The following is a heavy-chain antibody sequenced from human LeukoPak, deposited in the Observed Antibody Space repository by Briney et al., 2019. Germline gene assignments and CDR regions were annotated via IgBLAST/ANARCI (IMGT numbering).Heavy chain of an antibody. CDR1: GFIFSTYN. CDR3: ARTATSDGPTMVRGVQRFDP. D-gene: IGHD3-10*01. CDR2: ISGSGSYI. J-gene: IGHJ5*02. V-gene: IGHV3-21*06. Sequence: GGSLRLSCAASGFIFSTYNMNWVRQAPGKGLEWVSSISGSGSYIHYADSVQGRFIISRDNAKNSLYLQLSSLRAEDTAVYYCARTATSDGPTMVRGVQRFDPWGQGTLVTVSS.